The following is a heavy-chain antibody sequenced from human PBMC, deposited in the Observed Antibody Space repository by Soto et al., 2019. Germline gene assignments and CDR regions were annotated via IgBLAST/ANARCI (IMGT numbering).Heavy chain of an antibody. CDR1: GGSISSGDYY. D-gene: IGHD1-26*01. CDR2: IYYSGST. V-gene: IGHV4-30-4*01. J-gene: IGHJ4*02. Sequence: SETLSLTCTVSGGSISSGDYYWSWIRQPPGKGLEWIGYIYYSGSTYYNPSLKSRVTISVDTSKNQFSLKLSSVTAADTAVYYCAREGRSYRFDYWGQGTLVTVSS. CDR3: AREGRSYRFDY.